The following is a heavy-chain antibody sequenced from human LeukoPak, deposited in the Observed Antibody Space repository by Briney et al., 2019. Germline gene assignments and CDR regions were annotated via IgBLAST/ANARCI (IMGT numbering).Heavy chain of an antibody. J-gene: IGHJ4*02. CDR1: GGTFSTYA. D-gene: IGHD3-22*01. CDR3: ARTPRMIVVVNGIDY. CDR2: INPNSGGT. V-gene: IGHV1-2*02. Sequence: GASVTVSCTASGGTFSTYAITWVRQAPGQGLEWMGWINPNSGGTNYTQKFQGRVTMTRDTSISTAYMELSRLRSDDTAVYYCARTPRMIVVVNGIDYWGQGTLVTVSS.